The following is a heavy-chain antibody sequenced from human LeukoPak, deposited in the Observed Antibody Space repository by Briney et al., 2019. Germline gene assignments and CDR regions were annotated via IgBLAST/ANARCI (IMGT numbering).Heavy chain of an antibody. D-gene: IGHD5-18*01. CDR1: GGSFSGYY. J-gene: IGHJ6*03. V-gene: IGHV4-34*01. CDR2: INHSGST. CDR3: ARPSGYSYARAYQIPARYYYYMDV. Sequence: PSETLSLTCAVYGGSFSGYYWSWIRQPPGKGLEWIGEINHSGSTNYNPSLKSRVTISVDTSKNQFSLKLSSVTAADTAVYYCARPSGYSYARAYQIPARYYYYMDVWGKGTTVTISS.